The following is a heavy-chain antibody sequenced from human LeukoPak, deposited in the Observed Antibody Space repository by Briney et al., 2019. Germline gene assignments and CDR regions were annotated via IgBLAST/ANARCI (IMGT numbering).Heavy chain of an antibody. V-gene: IGHV4-31*03. CDR2: IYYSGST. D-gene: IGHD3-22*01. Sequence: SQTLSLTCTVSGGSICSGGYYWSWIRQHPGKGLEWIGYIYYSGSTYYNPSLKSRVTISVDTSKNQFSLKLSSVTAADTAVYYCASHYYDSSGYYLNPDYWGQGTLVTVSS. J-gene: IGHJ4*02. CDR1: GGSICSGGYY. CDR3: ASHYYDSSGYYLNPDY.